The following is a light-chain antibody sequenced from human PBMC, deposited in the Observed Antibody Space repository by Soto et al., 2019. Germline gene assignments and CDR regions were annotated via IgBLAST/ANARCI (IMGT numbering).Light chain of an antibody. J-gene: IGKJ1*01. CDR1: QSVGSN. Sequence: EVVMTQSPATLSVSPGERATLSCRASQSVGSNLAWYQQKPGQAPRLLIYGASTRATDIPGRFSGSGSGTEFTLTISSLQSEDFAVYYCQQYNNWPRTFGQGTKVEIK. CDR2: GAS. CDR3: QQYNNWPRT. V-gene: IGKV3-15*01.